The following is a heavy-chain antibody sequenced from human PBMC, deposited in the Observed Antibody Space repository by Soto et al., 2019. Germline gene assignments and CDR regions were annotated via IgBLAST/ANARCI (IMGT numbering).Heavy chain of an antibody. CDR3: ARDMGYCSGGSCYSGNFDY. Sequence: QVQLQESGPGLVKPSETLSLTCTVSGGSISSGDYYWSWIRRHPGRGLEWIGYIYYSGSTYYNPSLKSRVIIAADTSKYQFSLKLSSVTAADTAVYYCARDMGYCSGGSCYSGNFDYWGQGTLVTVSS. V-gene: IGHV4-31*03. CDR1: GGSISSGDYY. CDR2: IYYSGST. J-gene: IGHJ4*02. D-gene: IGHD2-15*01.